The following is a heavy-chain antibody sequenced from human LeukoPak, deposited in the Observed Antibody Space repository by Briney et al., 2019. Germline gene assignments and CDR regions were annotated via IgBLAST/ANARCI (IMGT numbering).Heavy chain of an antibody. Sequence: ASVKVSCKASGYTFTSYDINWVRQATGQGLEWMGWMNPNSGNTGYAQKFQGRVTMTRNTSISTAYMELSSLRSEDTAVYYCARVSPYYYDSSGYYFARWFDPWGQGTLVTVSS. J-gene: IGHJ5*02. CDR2: MNPNSGNT. D-gene: IGHD3-22*01. CDR1: GYTFTSYD. V-gene: IGHV1-8*01. CDR3: ARVSPYYYDSSGYYFARWFDP.